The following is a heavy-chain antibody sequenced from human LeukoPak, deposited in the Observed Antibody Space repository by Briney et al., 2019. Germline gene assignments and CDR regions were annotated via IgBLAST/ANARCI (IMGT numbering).Heavy chain of an antibody. J-gene: IGHJ5*02. D-gene: IGHD2-2*02. CDR1: EGTFSSYA. CDR3: ARDGGTQVVPAAINWFDP. Sequence: ASVKVSCKASEGTFSSYAISWVRQAPGQGLEWMGRIIPILGIANYAQKFQGRATITADKSTSAAYMELSSLRSEDTAVYYCARDGGTQVVPAAINWFDPWGQGTLVTVSS. V-gene: IGHV1-69*04. CDR2: IIPILGIA.